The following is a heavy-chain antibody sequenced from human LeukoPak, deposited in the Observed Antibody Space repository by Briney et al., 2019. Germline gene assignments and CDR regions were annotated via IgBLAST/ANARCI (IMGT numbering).Heavy chain of an antibody. D-gene: IGHD6-19*01. CDR2: INPNSGGT. CDR3: ARGGNSGWRTPNDDY. CDR1: GYAFTGYY. Sequence: ASVKVSCKASGYAFTGYYMHWVRQAPGQGLERMGWINPNSGGTNYAQKLQGRVTMTTDTSTSTAYMELRSLRSDDTAVYYCARGGNSGWRTPNDDYWGQGTLVTVSS. J-gene: IGHJ4*02. V-gene: IGHV1-2*02.